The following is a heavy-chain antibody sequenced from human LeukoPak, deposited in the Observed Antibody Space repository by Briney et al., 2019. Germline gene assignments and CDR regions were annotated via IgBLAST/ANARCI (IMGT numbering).Heavy chain of an antibody. CDR1: GGSISSGGYS. J-gene: IGHJ4*02. D-gene: IGHD3-10*01. Sequence: PSQTLSLTCAVSGGSISSGGYSWSWIRQPPGTGLEWIGYIYHSGSTNYNPSLKSRVTISVDTSKNQFSLKLSSVTAADTAVYYCARGQVNYYYGSGSYYKDWGQGTLVTVSS. CDR2: IYHSGST. V-gene: IGHV4-30-2*01. CDR3: ARGQVNYYYGSGSYYKD.